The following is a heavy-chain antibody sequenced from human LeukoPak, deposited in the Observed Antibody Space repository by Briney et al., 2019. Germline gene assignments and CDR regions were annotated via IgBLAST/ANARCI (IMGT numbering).Heavy chain of an antibody. D-gene: IGHD3-10*01. J-gene: IGHJ5*02. V-gene: IGHV5-51*01. CDR2: IFPGNSET. CDR3: AREGVRGVTTVNWFAP. Sequence: GESLKISCKASGYTFFSYWVAWGRQMPGESLELMGVIFPGNSETTYSPSFQGQVTISADRSINTAFLQWATLKASDTGMYYCAREGVRGVTTVNWFAPWGQGTRVTVSS. CDR1: GYTFFSYW.